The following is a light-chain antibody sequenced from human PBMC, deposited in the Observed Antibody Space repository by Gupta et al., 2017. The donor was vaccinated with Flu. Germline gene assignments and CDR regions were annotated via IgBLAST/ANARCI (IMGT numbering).Light chain of an antibody. CDR3: QQYYTTPWT. J-gene: IGKJ1*01. Sequence: VSLGERATINCKSSQSVLYSSNNKNYLAWYQQKPGQPPKLLIYWASTQESGVPDRFSGSGSGTDFTLTISSLQAEDVAVYYCQQYYTTPWTFGQGTKVEIK. CDR1: QSVLYSSNNKNY. CDR2: WAS. V-gene: IGKV4-1*01.